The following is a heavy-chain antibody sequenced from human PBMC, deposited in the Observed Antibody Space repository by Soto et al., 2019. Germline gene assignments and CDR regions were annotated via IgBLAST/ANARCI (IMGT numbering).Heavy chain of an antibody. CDR2: ISSSSSTI. J-gene: IGHJ4*02. D-gene: IGHD5-12*01. V-gene: IGHV3-48*01. Sequence: GGSLRLSCAASVFTFSSYSMNWVRQAPGKGLEWVSYISSSSSTIYYADSVKGRFTISRDNAKNSLYLQMNSLRAEDTAVYYCAKDVYSGYEAPRYFDYWGQGTLVTVSS. CDR1: VFTFSSYS. CDR3: AKDVYSGYEAPRYFDY.